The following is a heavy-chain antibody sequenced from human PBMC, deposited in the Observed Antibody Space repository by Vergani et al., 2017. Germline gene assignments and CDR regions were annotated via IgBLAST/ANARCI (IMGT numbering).Heavy chain of an antibody. D-gene: IGHD5-24*01. V-gene: IGHV3-30*03. J-gene: IGHJ4*02. CDR3: ASGADGYNYDY. CDR1: GFTFSSYG. CDR2: ISYDGSNK. Sequence: QVQLVESGGGVVQPGRSLRLSCAASGFTFSSYGMHWVRQAPVKGLEWVAVISYDGSNKYYADSVKGRFTISRDNSKNTLYLQMNSLRAEDTAVYYCASGADGYNYDYWGQGTLVTVSS.